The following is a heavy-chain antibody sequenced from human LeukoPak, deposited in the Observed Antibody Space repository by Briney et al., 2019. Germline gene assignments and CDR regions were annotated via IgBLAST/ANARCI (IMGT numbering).Heavy chain of an antibody. CDR3: SSRAAVGQAYLDY. D-gene: IGHD6-19*01. CDR2: IYDSGST. Sequence: SETLSLTCTVCGGPISCYYWSWIRQSPRKGLECIGDIYDSGSTNYNPSLKRRVTISVDTSEKQFSLKLDSVTAADTAVYYCSSRAAVGQAYLDYWGQGTLVTVSS. V-gene: IGHV4-59*01. CDR1: GGPISCYY. J-gene: IGHJ4*02.